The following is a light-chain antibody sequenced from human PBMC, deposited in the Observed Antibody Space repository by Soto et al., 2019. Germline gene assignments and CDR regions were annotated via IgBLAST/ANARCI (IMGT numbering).Light chain of an antibody. V-gene: IGKV3-11*01. CDR2: DAS. J-gene: IGKJ4*01. CDR3: QQRSDWPST. CDR1: QSVSRY. Sequence: EIVLTQSPATLSLSPGERATLSCRASQSVSRYLAWYQQKPGQAPRLLIYDASNRATGIPARFSGSGSGTEFTLTISSLEPADFEVYYCQQRSDWPSTFGGGTKVQIK.